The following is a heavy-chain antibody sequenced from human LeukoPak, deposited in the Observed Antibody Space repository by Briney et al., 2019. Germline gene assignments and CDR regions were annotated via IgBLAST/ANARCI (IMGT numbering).Heavy chain of an antibody. D-gene: IGHD3-10*01. V-gene: IGHV4-59*01. Sequence: SETLSLTCTVSGGSISSYYWSWIRQPPGKGLEWIGYIYYSGSTNYNPSLKSRVTISVDTSKNKCSLKLSSVPAADTAVYYCARERMVRGAPYFASWGQGPLVTVSS. CDR1: GGSISSYY. CDR3: ARERMVRGAPYFAS. CDR2: IYYSGST. J-gene: IGHJ4*02.